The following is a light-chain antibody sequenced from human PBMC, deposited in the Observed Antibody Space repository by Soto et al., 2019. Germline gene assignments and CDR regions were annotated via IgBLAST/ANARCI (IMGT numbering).Light chain of an antibody. CDR3: QQYGASPFT. J-gene: IGKJ3*01. V-gene: IGKV3-20*01. Sequence: VVLTQSPATLSWSPGERATLYCWASRHVYINALGWYQQKPGRTPTLLIYGASTRATDVPDRFSATGSGTDFSLTISRVEPEDSAVYYCQQYGASPFTFGPGTRLEI. CDR1: RHVYINA. CDR2: GAS.